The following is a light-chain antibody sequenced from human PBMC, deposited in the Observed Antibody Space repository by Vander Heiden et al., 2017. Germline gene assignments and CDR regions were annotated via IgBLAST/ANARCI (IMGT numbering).Light chain of an antibody. Sequence: EIVLTQSPATLSLSPGERATLSCRASQSVSSYLAWYQQKPGQAPRLLIYDASNRANGIPARFSGSGSGTDFTLTISSLEPEAFAVYYCQQRSNWPTFGQGTKLXIK. CDR3: QQRSNWPT. V-gene: IGKV3-11*01. J-gene: IGKJ2*01. CDR1: QSVSSY. CDR2: DAS.